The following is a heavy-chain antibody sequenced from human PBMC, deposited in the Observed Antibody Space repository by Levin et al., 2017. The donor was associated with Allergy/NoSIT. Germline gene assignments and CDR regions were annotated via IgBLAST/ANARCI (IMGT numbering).Heavy chain of an antibody. CDR1: GFTFSSYS. CDR3: ARGYDILTGYPAYYYMDV. CDR2: ISSSSSTI. V-gene: IGHV3-48*01. Sequence: GGSLRLSCAASGFTFSSYSMNWVRQAPGKGLEWVSYISSSSSTIYYADSVKGRFTISRDNAKNSLYLQMNSLRAEDTAVYYCARGYDILTGYPAYYYMDVWGKGTTVTVSS. D-gene: IGHD3-9*01. J-gene: IGHJ6*03.